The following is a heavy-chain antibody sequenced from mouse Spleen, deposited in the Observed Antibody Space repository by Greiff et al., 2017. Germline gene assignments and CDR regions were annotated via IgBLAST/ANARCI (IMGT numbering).Heavy chain of an antibody. CDR2: INPYNGDT. Sequence: VHVKQSGPELVKPGDSVKISCKASGYSFTGYFMNWVMQSHGKSLEWIGRINPYNGDTFYNQKFKGKATLTVDKSSSTAHMELRSLTSEDSAVYYCARPAYYGNQFAYWGQGTLVTVSA. J-gene: IGHJ3*01. D-gene: IGHD2-10*01. CDR3: ARPAYYGNQFAY. V-gene: IGHV1-20*01. CDR1: GYSFTGYF.